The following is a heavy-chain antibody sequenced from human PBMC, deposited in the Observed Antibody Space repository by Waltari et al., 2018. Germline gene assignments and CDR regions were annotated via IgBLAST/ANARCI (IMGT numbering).Heavy chain of an antibody. J-gene: IGHJ6*02. CDR2: ISHSGGST. CDR3: AKGNNDFWRSDGGMDV. CDR1: GFTFSSYA. D-gene: IGHD3-3*01. Sequence: EVQLLESGGGLVQPGGSLRLSCAASGFTFSSYAMSWVRQAPGKGMEWVSGISHSGGSTDYADSVKGRFTISRDNSKNRLYLQLNSLRAEDTAVYYCAKGNNDFWRSDGGMDVWGQGTTVTVSS. V-gene: IGHV3-23*01.